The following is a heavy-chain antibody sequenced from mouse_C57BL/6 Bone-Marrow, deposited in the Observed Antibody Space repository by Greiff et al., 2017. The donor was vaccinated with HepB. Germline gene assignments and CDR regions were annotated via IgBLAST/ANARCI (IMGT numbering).Heavy chain of an antibody. V-gene: IGHV15-2*01. CDR2: ILPSIGRT. Sequence: QVQLQQSGSELRSPGSSVKLSCKDFDSEVFPIAYMSWVRQKPGHGFEWIGGILPSIGRTIYGEKFEDKATLDADTLSNTAYLELNSLTSEDSAIDYCARQGVPTGGAWFAYWGQGTLVTVSA. CDR1: DSEVFPIAY. J-gene: IGHJ3*01. CDR3: ARQGVPTGGAWFAY.